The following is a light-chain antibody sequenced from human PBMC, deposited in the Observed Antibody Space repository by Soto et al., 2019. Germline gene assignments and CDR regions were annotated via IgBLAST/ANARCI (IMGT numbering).Light chain of an antibody. CDR1: SSNIGAGYD. CDR3: QSYDSSLSGSV. CDR2: RNS. Sequence: QSVLTQPPSVSGAPGQRVTISCTGSSSNIGAGYDVHWYQHLPGTAPKLLISRNSNRPSGVPDRVSGPKSGTSASLAITGLQAEDEADYYCQSYDSSLSGSVFGGGTKLTVL. J-gene: IGLJ3*02. V-gene: IGLV1-40*01.